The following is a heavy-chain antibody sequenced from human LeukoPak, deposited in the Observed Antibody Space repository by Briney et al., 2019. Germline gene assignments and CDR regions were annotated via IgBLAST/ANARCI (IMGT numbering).Heavy chain of an antibody. J-gene: IGHJ4*02. CDR1: GGTLRGYA. Sequence: SVKVSCKASGGTLRGYAISWVRKAPGQGLKWMGGIIPIFGTANYAQKFQGRVTITADESTSTAYMELSSLRSEDTAVYCCASGRDLYYFDYWGQGTLVTVSS. D-gene: IGHD5-24*01. V-gene: IGHV1-69*01. CDR2: IIPIFGTA. CDR3: ASGRDLYYFDY.